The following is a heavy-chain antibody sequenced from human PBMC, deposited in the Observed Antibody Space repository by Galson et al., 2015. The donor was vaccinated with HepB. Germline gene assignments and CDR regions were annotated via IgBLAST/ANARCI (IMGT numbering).Heavy chain of an antibody. Sequence: SVQVSCKASGYTFTSYAMHWVRQAPGQRLEWMGWVNAGNGNTKYSQKFQGRVTITRDTSASTAYMELSSLRSEDTAVYYCARSSGWYGEIDYWGQGTLVTVSS. CDR3: ARSSGWYGEIDY. J-gene: IGHJ4*02. CDR1: GYTFTSYA. D-gene: IGHD6-19*01. CDR2: VNAGNGNT. V-gene: IGHV1-3*01.